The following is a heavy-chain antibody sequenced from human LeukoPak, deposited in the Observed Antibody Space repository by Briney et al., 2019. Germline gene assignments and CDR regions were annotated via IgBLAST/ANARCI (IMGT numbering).Heavy chain of an antibody. CDR3: ARAAKPGTLPPYYFDY. D-gene: IGHD3-10*01. Sequence: GGSLRLSCAASGFTFSSYWMSWVRQAPGKGLEWVANIKQDGSEKYYVDSVKGRFTISRDNAKNSLYLQMNSLRAEDTAVYYCARAAKPGTLPPYYFDYWGQGTLVTVSS. CDR1: GFTFSSYW. V-gene: IGHV3-7*01. CDR2: IKQDGSEK. J-gene: IGHJ4*02.